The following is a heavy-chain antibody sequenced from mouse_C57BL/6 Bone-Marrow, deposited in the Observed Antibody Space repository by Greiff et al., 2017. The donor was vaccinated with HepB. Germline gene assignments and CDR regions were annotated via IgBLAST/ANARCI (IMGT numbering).Heavy chain of an antibody. J-gene: IGHJ4*01. CDR1: GFNIKDDY. CDR3: TTAHSSSYDAMDY. D-gene: IGHD1-1*01. V-gene: IGHV14-4*01. Sequence: EVQLQQSGAELVRPGASVKLSCTASGFNIKDDYMHWVKQRPEQGLEWIGWIDPENGDTEYASKFQGKATITADTSSNTAYLQLSSLTSEDTAVYYCTTAHSSSYDAMDYWGQGTSVTVSS. CDR2: IDPENGDT.